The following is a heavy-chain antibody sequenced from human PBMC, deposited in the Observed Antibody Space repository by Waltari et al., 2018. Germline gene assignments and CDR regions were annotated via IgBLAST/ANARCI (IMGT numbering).Heavy chain of an antibody. Sequence: QVQLQQWGAGLLKPSETLSLTCAVYGGSFSGYYWSWIRQPPGKGLEWIGEINQSGSTNYNPSLKSRVTISVDTSKNQFSLKLSSVTAADTAVYYCARGFEYSSSLDYWGQGTMVTVSS. CDR2: INQSGST. D-gene: IGHD6-6*01. CDR1: GGSFSGYY. V-gene: IGHV4-34*01. CDR3: ARGFEYSSSLDY. J-gene: IGHJ3*01.